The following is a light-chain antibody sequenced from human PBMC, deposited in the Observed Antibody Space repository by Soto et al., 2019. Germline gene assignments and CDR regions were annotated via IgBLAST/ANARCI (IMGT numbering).Light chain of an antibody. CDR1: SGHSNYA. CDR2: VNSDGSH. Sequence: QLVLTQSPSASVSLGASVKLTCTLSSGHSNYAIAWHQQQPEKGPRYLMKVNSDGSHRKGDGIPDRFSGSSSGAQRYLTISSLQSEDEADYYCQTWGTGIRVFGTGTKLTVL. V-gene: IGLV4-69*01. J-gene: IGLJ1*01. CDR3: QTWGTGIRV.